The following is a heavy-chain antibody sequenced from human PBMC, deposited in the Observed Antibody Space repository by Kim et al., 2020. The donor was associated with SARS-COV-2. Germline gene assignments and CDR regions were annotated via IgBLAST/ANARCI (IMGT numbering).Heavy chain of an antibody. CDR2: IIPIFGTA. V-gene: IGHV1-69*13. CDR1: GGTFSSYA. CDR3: AREGIAAGGNDYYYGMDV. Sequence: SVKVSCKASGGTFSSYAISWVRQAPGQGLEWMGGIIPIFGTANYAQKFQGRVTITADESTSTAYMELSSLRSEDTAVYYCAREGIAAGGNDYYYGMDVWGQGTTVTVSS. J-gene: IGHJ6*02. D-gene: IGHD6-13*01.